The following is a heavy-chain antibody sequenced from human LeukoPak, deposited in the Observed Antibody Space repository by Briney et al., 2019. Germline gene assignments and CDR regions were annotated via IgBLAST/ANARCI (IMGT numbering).Heavy chain of an antibody. J-gene: IGHJ5*02. Sequence: ASVKVSCKASGYTFTSYGISWVRQAPGQGLEWMEWISAYNGNTNYAQKLQGRVTMTTDTSTSTAYMELRSLRSDDTAVYYCARVRLVPAASNWFDPWGQGTLVTVSS. CDR1: GYTFTSYG. CDR3: ARVRLVPAASNWFDP. V-gene: IGHV1-18*01. D-gene: IGHD2-2*01. CDR2: ISAYNGNT.